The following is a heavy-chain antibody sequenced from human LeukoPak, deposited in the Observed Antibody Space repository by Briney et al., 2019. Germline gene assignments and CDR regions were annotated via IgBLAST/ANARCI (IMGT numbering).Heavy chain of an antibody. J-gene: IGHJ5*02. V-gene: IGHV4-38-2*02. D-gene: IGHD3-10*01. CDR1: GYFISSGYY. CDR2: IYHSGST. Sequence: PSETLSLTCTVSGYFISSGYYWGWIRQPPGKGLEWIGSIYHSGSTYYNPSLKSRVTISVDTSTNQFSLKLNSVTAADTAVYHCASQRDYGAGSYYTSGTKNWLDPWGQGTLVTVSS. CDR3: ASQRDYGAGSYYTSGTKNWLDP.